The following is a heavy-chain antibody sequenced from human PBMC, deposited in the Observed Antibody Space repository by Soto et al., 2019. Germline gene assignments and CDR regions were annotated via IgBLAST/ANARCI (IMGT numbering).Heavy chain of an antibody. D-gene: IGHD3-9*01. Sequence: QVQLVESGGGVVQPGRSLRLSCAASGFTFSSYGMHWVRQAPGKGLEWVAVISYDGSNKYDADSVKGRFTISRDNSKNTLYLQMNSMSAEDTAVYYCAKEPRLDILTGPFDYWGQGTLVTVSA. CDR2: ISYDGSNK. CDR3: AKEPRLDILTGPFDY. J-gene: IGHJ4*02. V-gene: IGHV3-30*18. CDR1: GFTFSSYG.